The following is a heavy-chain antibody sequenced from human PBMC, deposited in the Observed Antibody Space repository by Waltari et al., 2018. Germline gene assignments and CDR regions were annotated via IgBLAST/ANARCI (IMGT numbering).Heavy chain of an antibody. Sequence: QVQLQVSGPGLAKPSETLSPTCAASGSSISSGSYCHWPRQLPGKGLEWIGSIHPSGSTYYNPSLKMRVTISVDTSKNQVSLKLSSVTAADTAVYYCARSSYGIAARPNWFDPWGQGTLVTVSS. J-gene: IGHJ5*02. CDR2: IHPSGST. D-gene: IGHD6-6*01. CDR3: ARSSYGIAARPNWFDP. CDR1: GSSISSGSY. V-gene: IGHV4-38-2*01.